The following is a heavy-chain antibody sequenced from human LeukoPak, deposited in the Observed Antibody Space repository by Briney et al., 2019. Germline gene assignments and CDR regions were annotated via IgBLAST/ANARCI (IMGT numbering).Heavy chain of an antibody. Sequence: PGGSLRLYCAASGFTFDDYAMQWVRQAPGKGLEWVSGISWNSGSIGYADSVKGRFTISRDNAKNSLYLQMNSLRAEDTALYYCAKDMGVVGASSFDIWGQGTMVTVSS. V-gene: IGHV3-9*01. D-gene: IGHD1-26*01. CDR1: GFTFDDYA. CDR3: AKDMGVVGASSFDI. CDR2: ISWNSGSI. J-gene: IGHJ3*02.